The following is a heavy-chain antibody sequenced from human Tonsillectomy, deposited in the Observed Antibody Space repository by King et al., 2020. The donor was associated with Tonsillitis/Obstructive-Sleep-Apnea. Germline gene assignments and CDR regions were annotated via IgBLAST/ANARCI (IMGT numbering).Heavy chain of an antibody. V-gene: IGHV3-9*01. J-gene: IGHJ4*02. CDR2: ISWNSGRI. Sequence: VQLVESGGGLVQPGRSLRLSCAASGFTFDDYAMHWVRQAPGKGLEWVSGISWNSGRIGYADSVKGRFTISRDNAKNSLYLQMNSLRAEDTALYYCAKVGDTAMDSYYCGYWGQGTLVTVPS. CDR1: GFTFDDYA. CDR3: AKVGDTAMDSYYCGY. D-gene: IGHD5-18*01.